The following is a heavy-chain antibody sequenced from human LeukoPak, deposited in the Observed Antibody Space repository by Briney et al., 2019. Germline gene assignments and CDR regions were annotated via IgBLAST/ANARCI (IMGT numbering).Heavy chain of an antibody. CDR2: ISTSGSSI. V-gene: IGHV3-48*03. Sequence: GGSLRLSCAASGFTFSTYEISWVRQAPGKGLEWLSHISTSGSSIHYADSVKGRFTISRDNAKNSLYLQMNSLRVEDTAVYCARDATTELGTVYMDVWGKGTTVTISS. CDR1: GFTFSTYE. J-gene: IGHJ6*03. CDR3: ARDATTELGTVYMDV. D-gene: IGHD4-17*01.